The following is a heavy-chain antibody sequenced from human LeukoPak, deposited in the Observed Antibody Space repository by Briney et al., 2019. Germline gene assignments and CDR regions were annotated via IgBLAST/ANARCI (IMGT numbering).Heavy chain of an antibody. V-gene: IGHV3-48*04. CDR1: GFSFGIYG. CDR2: ISHDSDTK. D-gene: IGHD3-22*01. Sequence: GGSLRLSCAASGFSFGIYGMNWVRQSPGKGPEWVSYISHDSDTKYYVDSVKGRFSMSRDNAKRSLYLQMDSLRVEDTAVYYCARATRQGYDYWGQGTLVTVSS. J-gene: IGHJ4*02. CDR3: ARATRQGYDY.